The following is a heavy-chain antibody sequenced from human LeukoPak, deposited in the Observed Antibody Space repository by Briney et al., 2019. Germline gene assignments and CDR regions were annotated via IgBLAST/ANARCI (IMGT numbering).Heavy chain of an antibody. CDR2: INWNGGST. CDR3: ARAYTAMIKIFDY. J-gene: IGHJ4*02. Sequence: RPGGSLRLSCAASGYTFDDYGMSWVRQAPGKGLEWVSGINWNGGSTGYADSVKGRFTISRDNAKNSLYLQKNSLRAEDTALYYCARAYTAMIKIFDYWGQGTLVSVSS. V-gene: IGHV3-20*04. CDR1: GYTFDDYG. D-gene: IGHD5-18*01.